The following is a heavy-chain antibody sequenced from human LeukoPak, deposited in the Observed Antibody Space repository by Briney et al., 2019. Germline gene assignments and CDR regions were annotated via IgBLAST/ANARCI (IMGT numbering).Heavy chain of an antibody. Sequence: SETLSLTCAVYGGSFSGYYWSWIRQPPGKGLEWIGEINHSGSTNYNPSLKSRVTISVDTSNNQFSLRLSSVTAADTAVYYCATTTIRLGFWGQGTLVTVSS. CDR1: GGSFSGYY. CDR3: ATTTIRLGF. J-gene: IGHJ4*02. CDR2: INHSGST. D-gene: IGHD1-26*01. V-gene: IGHV4-34*01.